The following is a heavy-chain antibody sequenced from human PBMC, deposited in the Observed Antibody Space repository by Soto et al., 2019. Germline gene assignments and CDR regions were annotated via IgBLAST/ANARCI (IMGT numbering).Heavy chain of an antibody. J-gene: IGHJ6*02. CDR1: GFTFSSYA. CDR3: ARRGSSGGTGYYYYGMDV. Sequence: PGGSLRLSCAASGFTFSSYAMHWVRQAPGKGLEWVAVISYDGSNKYYADSVKGRFTISRDNSKNTLYQQMNSLRAEDTAVYYCARRGSSGGTGYYYYGMDVWGQGTTVTVSS. V-gene: IGHV3-30-3*01. D-gene: IGHD6-19*01. CDR2: ISYDGSNK.